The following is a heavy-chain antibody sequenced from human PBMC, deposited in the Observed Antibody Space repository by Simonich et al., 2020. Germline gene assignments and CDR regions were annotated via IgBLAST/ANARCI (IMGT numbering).Heavy chain of an antibody. CDR1: GYTFTSYG. CDR3: ARASRGTWWYYYFDY. Sequence: QVQLVQSGAEVKKPGASVKVSCKASGYTFTSYGISWGRQAPGKGLEWMGEISPSHGNPNHAPKLQGRVTMTTDTSTSTAYMELRSLRSDDTAVYYCARASRGTWWYYYFDYWGQGTLVTVSS. CDR2: ISPSHGNP. D-gene: IGHD2-15*01. J-gene: IGHJ4*02. V-gene: IGHV1-18*01.